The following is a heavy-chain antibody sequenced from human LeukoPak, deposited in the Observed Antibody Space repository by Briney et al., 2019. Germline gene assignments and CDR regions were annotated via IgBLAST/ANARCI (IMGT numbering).Heavy chain of an antibody. J-gene: IGHJ4*02. V-gene: IGHV4-38-2*02. CDR2: IYHRGST. Sequence: SETLSLTCTVSGYSISSGYYWGWIRQPPGKGLEWIGSIYHRGSTYYNPSLKSRVTISVDTSKNQFSLKLSSVTAADTAVYYCARAFARFGELYYFDYWGQGTLVTVSS. D-gene: IGHD3-10*01. CDR3: ARAFARFGELYYFDY. CDR1: GYSISSGYY.